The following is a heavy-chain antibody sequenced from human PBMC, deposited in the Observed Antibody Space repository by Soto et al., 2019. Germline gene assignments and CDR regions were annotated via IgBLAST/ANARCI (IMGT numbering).Heavy chain of an antibody. CDR1: GFTFSSYG. CDR2: IWYDGSNK. Sequence: GGSLRLSCAASGFTFSSYGMHWVRQAPGKGLEWVAVIWYDGSNKYYADSVKGRFTISRGNSKNTLYLQMNSLRAEDTAVYYCARNSIAARPDYYYGMDVWGQGTTVTVSS. V-gene: IGHV3-33*01. CDR3: ARNSIAARPDYYYGMDV. D-gene: IGHD6-6*01. J-gene: IGHJ6*02.